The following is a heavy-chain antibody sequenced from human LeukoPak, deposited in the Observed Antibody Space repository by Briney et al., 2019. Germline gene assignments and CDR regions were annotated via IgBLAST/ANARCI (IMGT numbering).Heavy chain of an antibody. D-gene: IGHD1-26*01. CDR3: ARVISGSYWTVFDY. V-gene: IGHV1-2*02. Sequence: ASVKVSCKASGYTFTAYYMHWVRQAPGQGLEWMGWINPNSGGTNYAQKFQGRVTMTRDTSISTAYMELSRLRSDDTAVYYCARVISGSYWTVFDYWGQGTLVTVSS. CDR2: INPNSGGT. CDR1: GYTFTAYY. J-gene: IGHJ4*02.